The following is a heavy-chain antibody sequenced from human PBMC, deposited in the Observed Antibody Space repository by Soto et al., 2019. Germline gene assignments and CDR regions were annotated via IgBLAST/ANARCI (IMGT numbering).Heavy chain of an antibody. CDR1: GFTFSSYA. Sequence: EVQLLESGGGLVQPGGSLRLSCAASGFTFSSYAMTWVRQAPGKGLEWVSALSGSGVSTYYADSVKGRFTISRDNSKNTLYLQMNSLRAEDTAVYYCAEEGGSKVYYDTSGCYLYYCYAMDVMGQGTTVTVSS. D-gene: IGHD3-22*01. CDR2: LSGSGVST. J-gene: IGHJ6*02. CDR3: AEEGGSKVYYDTSGCYLYYCYAMDV. V-gene: IGHV3-23*01.